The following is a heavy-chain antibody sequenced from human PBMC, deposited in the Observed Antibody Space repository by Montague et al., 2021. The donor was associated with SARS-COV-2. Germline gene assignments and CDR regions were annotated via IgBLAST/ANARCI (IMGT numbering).Heavy chain of an antibody. V-gene: IGHV5-10-1*01. Sequence: QSGAEVKKPGESLKISCRGSGYIFTTYWISWVRQMPGKGLEWMGRIDPGDSQTKYSPSFEGRVTISANKSIATAYLQWSSLEASDTAVYYCARRGMFVAARPFHSFGMDVWGQGTTVTVSS. CDR3: ARRGMFVAARPFHSFGMDV. CDR1: GYIFTTYW. D-gene: IGHD6-6*01. J-gene: IGHJ6*02. CDR2: IDPGDSQT.